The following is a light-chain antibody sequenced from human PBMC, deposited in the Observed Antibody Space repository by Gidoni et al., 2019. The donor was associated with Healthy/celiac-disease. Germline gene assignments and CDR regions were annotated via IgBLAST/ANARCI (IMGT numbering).Light chain of an antibody. CDR1: SSDVGGYNY. J-gene: IGLJ1*01. V-gene: IGLV2-14*03. CDR2: DVS. CDR3: SSYTSSSTLVV. Sequence: SALTQPASVSGSPGQSITISCPGTSSDVGGYNYVSWYQQHPGKAPKLMIYDVSNRPSGVSNRFSGSKSGNTASLTISGLQAEDEADYYCSSYTSSSTLVVFGTGTKVTVL.